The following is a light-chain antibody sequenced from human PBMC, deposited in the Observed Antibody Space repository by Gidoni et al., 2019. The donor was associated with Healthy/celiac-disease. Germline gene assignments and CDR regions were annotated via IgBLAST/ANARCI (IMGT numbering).Light chain of an antibody. CDR3: QQYNSYSCS. J-gene: IGKJ2*04. CDR1: QSISSW. CDR2: KAS. V-gene: IGKV1-5*03. Sequence: DIQMPQSPSTLSASVGDRVTITCLASQSISSWLAWYQQKPGKAPKLLIYKASSLESGVPSRFSGSGSGTEFTLTISSLQPDDFATYYCQQYNSYSCSFGQGTKLEIK.